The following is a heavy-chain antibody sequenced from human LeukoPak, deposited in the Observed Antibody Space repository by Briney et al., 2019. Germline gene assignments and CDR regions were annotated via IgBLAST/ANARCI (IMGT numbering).Heavy chain of an antibody. CDR1: GFTFSSYG. V-gene: IGHV3-NL1*01. CDR3: ASGGRQLPQFDY. Sequence: PGGSLRLSCAASGFTFSSYGMHWVRQAPGKGLEWVSVIYSGGSTYYADSVKGRFTISRDNSKNTLYLQMSSLRTEDTAVYYCASGGRQLPQFDYWGQGTLVTVSS. CDR2: IYSGGST. J-gene: IGHJ4*02. D-gene: IGHD2-15*01.